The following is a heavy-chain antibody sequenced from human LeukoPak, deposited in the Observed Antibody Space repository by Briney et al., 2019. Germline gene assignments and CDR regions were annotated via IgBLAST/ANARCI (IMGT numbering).Heavy chain of an antibody. CDR1: GFTFSSYA. V-gene: IGHV3-23*01. CDR3: ANSDYGDYYYYYYYGMDV. J-gene: IGHJ6*02. CDR2: ISGSGGST. Sequence: PGGSLRLSCAASGFTFSSYAMSWVRQAPGKGLEWVSAISGSGGSTYYADSVKGRFTISRDNSKNTLHLQMNSLRAEDTAVYYCANSDYGDYYYYYYYGMDVWGQGTTVTVSS. D-gene: IGHD4-17*01.